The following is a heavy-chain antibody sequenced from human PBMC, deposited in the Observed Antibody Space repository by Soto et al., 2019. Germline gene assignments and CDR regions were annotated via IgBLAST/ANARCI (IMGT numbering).Heavy chain of an antibody. CDR2: IYSGDRT. Sequence: WGSLRLSCRTAGVTVSTFYMNCIRQAPGKGLEWVSVIYSGDRTSYADSVRGRFTISRDSSKNTLYLQMNSLTAEDTAVYFCATEFYYRFDSWGQGTPVTVSS. V-gene: IGHV3-66*01. CDR1: GVTVSTFY. J-gene: IGHJ5*01. D-gene: IGHD2-8*01. CDR3: ATEFYYRFDS.